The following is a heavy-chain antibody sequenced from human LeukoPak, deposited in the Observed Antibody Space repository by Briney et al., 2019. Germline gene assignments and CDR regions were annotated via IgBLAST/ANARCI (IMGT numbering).Heavy chain of an antibody. D-gene: IGHD2-15*01. CDR1: GFTFSNYW. Sequence: GGSLRLSCAVSGFTFSNYWMNWVRQAPGKGLEWVANMKQDGSEKYYVDSVKGRFTISRDNAKNALYLQMNSLRDEDTAVYYCAGGQGWQFDFWGQGTLVTVSS. V-gene: IGHV3-7*05. J-gene: IGHJ5*01. CDR3: AGGQGWQFDF. CDR2: MKQDGSEK.